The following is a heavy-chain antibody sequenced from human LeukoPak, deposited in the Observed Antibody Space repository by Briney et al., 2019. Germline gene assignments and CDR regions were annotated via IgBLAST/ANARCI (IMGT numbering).Heavy chain of an antibody. V-gene: IGHV1-24*01. CDR3: ARDATGTHPITFDMDV. CDR1: GYTLTELS. D-gene: IGHD1/OR15-1a*01. J-gene: IGHJ6*02. Sequence: ASVKVSCKVSGYTLTELSMHWVRQAPGKGLEWMGGFDPEDGEAIYAQKFQGRVTMTEDTSTDTAYMELSSLRSEDTAVYYCARDATGTHPITFDMDVWGQGTTVTVSS. CDR2: FDPEDGEA.